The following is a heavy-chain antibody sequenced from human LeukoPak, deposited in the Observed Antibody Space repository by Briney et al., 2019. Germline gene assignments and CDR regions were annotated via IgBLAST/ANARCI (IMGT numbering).Heavy chain of an antibody. CDR2: IKYHGGEK. D-gene: IGHD1-14*01. CDR1: GFTFRSYW. Sequence: GGSLRLSCAASGFTFRSYWMSWVCQAPGKGLEWVANIKYHGGEKYYADSVRGRFTISRDNAKSSLYLQMNSLRAEDTAVYYCASALPADHFDFWGQGTLVTVSS. CDR3: ASALPADHFDF. J-gene: IGHJ4*02. V-gene: IGHV3-7*01.